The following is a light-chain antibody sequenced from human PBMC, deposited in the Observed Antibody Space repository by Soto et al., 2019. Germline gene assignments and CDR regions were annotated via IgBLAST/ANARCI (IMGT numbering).Light chain of an antibody. Sequence: QPVLTQPTSASGTPGQRVTISCSGSSSNIGRNPVNWYQQLPGTAPKLLIYSNNQRPSGVPDRFSGSKSGNSASLAISGLQTEDETDYYCAAWDDSLTAAVFGGGTKVTVL. V-gene: IGLV1-44*01. CDR2: SNN. J-gene: IGLJ3*02. CDR1: SSNIGRNP. CDR3: AAWDDSLTAAV.